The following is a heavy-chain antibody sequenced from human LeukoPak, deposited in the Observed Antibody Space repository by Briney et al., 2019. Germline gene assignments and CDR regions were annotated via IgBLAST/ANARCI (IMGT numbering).Heavy chain of an antibody. J-gene: IGHJ4*02. Sequence: PGGSLRLSCAAYGFTFSDYYMSWIRQAPGRGLEWVSYISSSSSYTNYADSVKGRFTISRDNTKNSLFLQMNSLRVEDTGVYYCARVGSGWFFDYWGQGALVTVSS. CDR3: ARVGSGWFFDY. D-gene: IGHD6-19*01. CDR1: GFTFSDYY. CDR2: ISSSSSYT. V-gene: IGHV3-11*05.